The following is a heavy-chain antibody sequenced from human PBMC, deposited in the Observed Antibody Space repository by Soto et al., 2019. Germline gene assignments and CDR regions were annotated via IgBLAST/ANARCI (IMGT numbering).Heavy chain of an antibody. CDR1: GGSFSGYY. CDR3: ARGRYNWNY. CDR2: INHSGST. J-gene: IGHJ4*02. D-gene: IGHD1-20*01. Sequence: PSETLSLTCAVYGGSFSGYYWSWIRQPPGKGLEWIGGINHSGSTNYNPSLKSRVTISVDTSKNQFSLKLSSVTAADTAVYYCARGRYNWNYWGQGTLVTVSS. V-gene: IGHV4-34*01.